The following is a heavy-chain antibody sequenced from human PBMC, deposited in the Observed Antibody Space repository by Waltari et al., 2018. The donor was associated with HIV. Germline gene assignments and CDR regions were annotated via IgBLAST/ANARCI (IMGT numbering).Heavy chain of an antibody. D-gene: IGHD3-22*01. CDR2: IYYSGST. J-gene: IGHJ4*02. V-gene: IGHV4-30-4*01. CDR1: GGSIRRVDYS. CDR3: ARVRGPYDSSGYFQYYFDY. Sequence: QVQLQESGPGLVKPSQTLSLTCTVSGGSIRRVDYSWSWFRQPPGKGLEWIGYIYYSGSTYYNPSLKSRVTISVDTSKNQFSLKLSSVTAADTAVYYCARVRGPYDSSGYFQYYFDYWGQGTLVTVSS.